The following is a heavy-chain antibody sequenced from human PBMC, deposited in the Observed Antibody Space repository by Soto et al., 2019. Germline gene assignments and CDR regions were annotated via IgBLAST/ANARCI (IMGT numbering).Heavy chain of an antibody. CDR3: ARPGSYFWGVNYSSLHN. CDR2: INAGNGNT. Sequence: VKVSCKASVYTFTSYAMHWVRQAPGQRREWMGWINAGNGNTKYSQKFQGRVTITRDTSARTAYMALSSLRAEDRAVCACARPGSYFWGVNYSSLHNWGQVPLATFSS. J-gene: IGHJ4*02. V-gene: IGHV1-3*01. D-gene: IGHD3-3*01. CDR1: VYTFTSYA.